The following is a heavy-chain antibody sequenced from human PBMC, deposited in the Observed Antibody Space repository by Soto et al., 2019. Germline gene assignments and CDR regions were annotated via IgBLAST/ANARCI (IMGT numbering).Heavy chain of an antibody. D-gene: IGHD3-10*01. CDR2: IIPMYGPA. Sequence: QVPLVQSGAEVKKPGSSVTVSCKASGGTFSSYAIHWVRQAPGQGLEWMGGIIPMYGPAKYAQRFQGRVTTTADESTTTVYMELTSLTSQDTAVYYCASVTSMVRGVIDNGFDPWGHGTLVTVSS. V-gene: IGHV1-69*01. J-gene: IGHJ5*02. CDR3: ASVTSMVRGVIDNGFDP. CDR1: GGTFSSYA.